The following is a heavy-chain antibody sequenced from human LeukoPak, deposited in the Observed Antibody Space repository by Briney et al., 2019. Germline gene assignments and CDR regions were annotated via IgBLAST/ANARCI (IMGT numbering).Heavy chain of an antibody. J-gene: IGHJ1*01. CDR2: FDPEDGET. D-gene: IGHD3-22*01. V-gene: IGHV1-24*01. Sequence: ASVKVSCKVSGCTLTELSMHWVRQAPGKGLEWMGGFDPEDGETVYAQKFQGRVTMTEDTSTDTAYMELSSLRSEDTAVYYCATNYYYDSSGYYYVYFQHWGQGTLVTVSS. CDR1: GCTLTELS. CDR3: ATNYYYDSSGYYYVYFQH.